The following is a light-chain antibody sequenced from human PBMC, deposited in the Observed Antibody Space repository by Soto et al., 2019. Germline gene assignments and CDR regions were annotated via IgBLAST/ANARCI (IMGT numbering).Light chain of an antibody. V-gene: IGKV1-9*01. CDR1: QGISSY. CDR2: TAS. J-gene: IGKJ1*01. Sequence: IQLTQSPSSLSASLGDRVTITCRASQGISSYLAWYQQKPGKAPKLLIYTASTLQSGVPSRFSGSGSGTDFTLTISSLQPEDVATYYCQKYNSGLRTFGQGTKVDI. CDR3: QKYNSGLRT.